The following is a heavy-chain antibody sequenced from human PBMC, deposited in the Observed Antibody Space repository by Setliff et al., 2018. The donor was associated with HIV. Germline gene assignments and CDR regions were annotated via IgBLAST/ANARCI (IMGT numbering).Heavy chain of an antibody. CDR1: GGTFSSYA. CDR2: IIPIFGTA. D-gene: IGHD3-22*01. CDR3: ARDRAHYYDSSGQMPFDI. J-gene: IGHJ3*02. V-gene: IGHV1-69*05. Sequence: SVKVSCKASGGTFSSYAISWVRQAPGQGLEWVGGIIPIFGTANYARKFQGRVTITTDESTSTAYMELSSLRSEDTAVYYCARDRAHYYDSSGQMPFDIWGQGTMVTVSS.